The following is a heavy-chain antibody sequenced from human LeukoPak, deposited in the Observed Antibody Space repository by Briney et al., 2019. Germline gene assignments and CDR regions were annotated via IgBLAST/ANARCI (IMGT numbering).Heavy chain of an antibody. Sequence: GASVKVSCKPSGYTFTGYYMHWVRQAPGQSLEWMGWINPNSGGTNYAQKFQGRVTMTRDTSISSAYMDLSRLTSDDTAIYYCARDSLRYCNSDGCFSDFDYWGQGTLVTVSS. CDR3: ARDSLRYCNSDGCFSDFDY. CDR1: GYTFTGYY. V-gene: IGHV1-2*02. J-gene: IGHJ4*02. D-gene: IGHD2-15*01. CDR2: INPNSGGT.